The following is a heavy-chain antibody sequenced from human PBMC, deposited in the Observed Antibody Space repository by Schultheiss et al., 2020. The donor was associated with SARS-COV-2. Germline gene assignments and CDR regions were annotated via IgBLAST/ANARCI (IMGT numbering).Heavy chain of an antibody. CDR2: IWYDGSNK. J-gene: IGHJ4*02. D-gene: IGHD6-13*01. Sequence: GESLKISCAASGFTFSSYAMHWVRQAPGKGLEWVAVIWYDGSNKYYADSVKGRFTISRDNSKNTLYLQMNSLRAEDTAVYYCARDPAAAGYYFDYWGQGTLVTVSS. CDR3: ARDPAAAGYYFDY. V-gene: IGHV3-30*01. CDR1: GFTFSSYA.